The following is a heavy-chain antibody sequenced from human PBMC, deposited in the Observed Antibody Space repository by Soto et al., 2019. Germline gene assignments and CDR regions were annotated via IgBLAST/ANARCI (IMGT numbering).Heavy chain of an antibody. Sequence: EVQLVESGGGLVQPGGSLRLSCAASGFTFSSYSMNGVRQAPGKGLEWDSYISSSSSTIYYADSVKGRFTISRDNAKNSLDLQMNSLRAEDKAVYYCARERMTTVTTAFDYWGQGTLVTVSS. CDR2: ISSSSSTI. V-gene: IGHV3-48*01. CDR3: ARERMTTVTTAFDY. D-gene: IGHD4-17*01. J-gene: IGHJ4*02. CDR1: GFTFSSYS.